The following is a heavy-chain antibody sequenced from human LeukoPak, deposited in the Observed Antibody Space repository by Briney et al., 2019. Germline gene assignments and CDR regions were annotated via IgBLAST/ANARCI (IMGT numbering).Heavy chain of an antibody. CDR3: ARAYSSSSEVDY. J-gene: IGHJ4*02. Sequence: NSSETLSLTCAVSGGSISSGGYSWSWIRQPPGKGLEWIGYIYHSGSTYYNPSLKSRVTISVDTSKNQFSLKLSSVTAADTAVYYCARAYSSSSEVDYWGQGTLVTVSS. V-gene: IGHV4-30-2*05. CDR2: IYHSGST. D-gene: IGHD6-6*01. CDR1: GGSISSGGYS.